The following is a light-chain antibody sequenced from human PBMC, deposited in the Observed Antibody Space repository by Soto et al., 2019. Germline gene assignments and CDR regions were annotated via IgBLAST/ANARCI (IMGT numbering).Light chain of an antibody. V-gene: IGKV3D-20*02. CDR1: QSVSSSY. J-gene: IGKJ5*01. CDR2: RTS. CDR3: QQRNSWPPVT. Sequence: EIVLTQSPGTLSLSPGERATLSCRASQSVSSSYLAWYQQKPGQAPRLLIYRTSNRATGIPDRFSGSGSGTDFTRTIGRLEPEDFARYYCQQRNSWPPVTFGQGTRLEIK.